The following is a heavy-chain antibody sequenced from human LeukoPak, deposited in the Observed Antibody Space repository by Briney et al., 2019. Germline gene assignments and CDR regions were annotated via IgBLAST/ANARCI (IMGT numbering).Heavy chain of an antibody. CDR2: IYYSGST. V-gene: IGHV4-39*01. Sequence: PSETLSLTCTVSGGSISSSRYYWGWIRQPPGKGLEWIGSIYYSGSTYYNPSLKSRVTISVDTSKNQFSLKLSSVTAADTAVYYCASLTIFRVVIHDYWGQGTLVTVSS. CDR1: GGSISSSRYY. D-gene: IGHD3-3*01. CDR3: ASLTIFRVVIHDY. J-gene: IGHJ4*02.